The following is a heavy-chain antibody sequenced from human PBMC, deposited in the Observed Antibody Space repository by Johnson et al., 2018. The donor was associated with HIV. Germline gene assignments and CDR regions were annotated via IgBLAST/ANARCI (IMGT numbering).Heavy chain of an antibody. D-gene: IGHD2-15*01. CDR1: GFVVSNKS. Sequence: EKLVESGGGLIQPGGALRLSCAASGFVVSNKSMGWVRQAPGKGLEWVSVIYIGGSTYYADSVKGRFTISRDNSKNTVYLQMNSLRAEDTAMFYCVRGRLLDAFDIWGQGTRVTVSS. J-gene: IGHJ3*02. CDR2: IYIGGST. CDR3: VRGRLLDAFDI. V-gene: IGHV3-53*01.